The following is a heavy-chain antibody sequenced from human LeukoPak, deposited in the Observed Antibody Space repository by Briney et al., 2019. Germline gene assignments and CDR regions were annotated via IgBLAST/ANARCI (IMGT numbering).Heavy chain of an antibody. CDR3: ARTYNSGWYFDY. V-gene: IGHV3-48*02. Sequence: RGSLTVSCATSGFTLSSFNMNWVRQAPGKGLEWVSYISSRGSSIYYADSVKGRFTISRDNAKNSLYLQMDSLRDDDTAVYYCARTYNSGWYFDYWGKGTVVTVSS. CDR1: GFTLSSFN. J-gene: IGHJ4*02. D-gene: IGHD6-19*01. CDR2: ISSRGSSI.